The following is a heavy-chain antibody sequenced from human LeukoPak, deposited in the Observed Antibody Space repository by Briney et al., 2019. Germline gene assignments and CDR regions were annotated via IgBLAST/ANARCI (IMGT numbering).Heavy chain of an antibody. CDR3: AKKTSDYSSSWFDY. D-gene: IGHD6-13*01. J-gene: IGHJ4*02. Sequence: GGSLRLSCAASGFTVSSNYMSWVRQAPGKGLEWVSVIYSGGSTYYADSVKGRFTISRDNSKNTLYLQMNSLRAEDTAVYYCAKKTSDYSSSWFDYWGQGTLVTVSS. V-gene: IGHV3-53*01. CDR1: GFTVSSNY. CDR2: IYSGGST.